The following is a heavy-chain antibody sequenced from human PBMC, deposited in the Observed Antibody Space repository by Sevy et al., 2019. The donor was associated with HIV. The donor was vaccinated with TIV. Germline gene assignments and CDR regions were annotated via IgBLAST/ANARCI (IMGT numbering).Heavy chain of an antibody. CDR2: ISSSSYI. CDR1: GFTFSSYS. J-gene: IGHJ4*02. CDR3: ARTLYCSGGSCYSPIDGFDY. Sequence: GGSLRLSCAASGFTFSSYSMNWVRQAPGKGLEWVSSISSSSYIYYADSVKGRFTISRDNAKNSLYLQMNSLRAEDTAVYYCARTLYCSGGSCYSPIDGFDYWGQGTLVTVSS. V-gene: IGHV3-21*01. D-gene: IGHD2-15*01.